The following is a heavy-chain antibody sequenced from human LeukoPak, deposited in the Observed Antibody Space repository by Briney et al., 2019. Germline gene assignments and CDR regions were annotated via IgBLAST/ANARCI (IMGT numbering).Heavy chain of an antibody. CDR1: GYSFTSYW. J-gene: IGHJ4*02. V-gene: IGHV5-51*01. CDR2: IYPGDSDT. CDR3: ARHMTNYDILTGYIDY. D-gene: IGHD3-9*01. Sequence: GESLKISCKGSGYSFTSYWIGWVRQMPGKGLEWMGIIYPGDSDTRYSPSFQGQVTISADKSISTAYLQWSSLKASDTAMYYCARHMTNYDILTGYIDYWGQGTLVTVSS.